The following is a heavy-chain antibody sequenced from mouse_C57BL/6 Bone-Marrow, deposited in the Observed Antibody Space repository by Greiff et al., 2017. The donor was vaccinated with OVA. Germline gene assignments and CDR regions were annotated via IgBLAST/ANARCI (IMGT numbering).Heavy chain of an antibody. CDR1: GYTFTDYY. D-gene: IGHD1-1*01. CDR2: INPNNGGT. V-gene: IGHV1-26*01. Sequence: EVQLQQSGPELVKPGASVKISCKASGYTFTDYYMNWVKQSPGKSLEWIGDINPNNGGTSYNQKFKGKATLTVDKAASTAKMELRSLTAEDSAVYYGARYRTVVNWYFDVWGTGTTVTVAS. J-gene: IGHJ1*03. CDR3: ARYRTVVNWYFDV.